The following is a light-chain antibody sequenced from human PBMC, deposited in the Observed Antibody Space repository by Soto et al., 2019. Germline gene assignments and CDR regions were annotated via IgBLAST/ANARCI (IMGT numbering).Light chain of an antibody. CDR1: QRVSSNY. CDR3: QRYGGSLPFT. V-gene: IGKV3-20*01. J-gene: IGKJ2*01. Sequence: EIVLTQSPGTLSSSPGERATLSCRASQRVSSNYLAWYQQKPGQPPRLLIYGAFTRATGIPDRFSGSGSGTDFTLTISRLEPGDFAVYFCQRYGGSLPFTFGQGTKVEI. CDR2: GAF.